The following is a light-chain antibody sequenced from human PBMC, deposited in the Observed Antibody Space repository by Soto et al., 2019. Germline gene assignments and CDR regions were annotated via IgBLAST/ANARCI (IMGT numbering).Light chain of an antibody. CDR3: QSYDSSLSASV. Sequence: QSVLTQAPSVSGAPGQRITISCAGSSSNIGGGYEVHWYQQLPGTAPKLLIYDNNHRPSGVPDRFSGSKSGTSASLAITGLQAEDEADYYCQSYDSSLSASVLGGGTKLTVL. CDR1: SSNIGGGYE. V-gene: IGLV1-40*01. J-gene: IGLJ3*02. CDR2: DNN.